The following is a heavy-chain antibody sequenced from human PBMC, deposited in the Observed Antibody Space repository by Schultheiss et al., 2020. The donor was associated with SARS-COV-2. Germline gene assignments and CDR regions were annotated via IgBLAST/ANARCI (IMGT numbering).Heavy chain of an antibody. D-gene: IGHD5-18*01. Sequence: GGSLRLSCAASGFTFSSYGMHWVRQATGKGLEWVSAIGTAGDTYYPGSVKGRFTISRDNSKNTLYLQMNSLRAEDTAVYYCAVQLWPGYFDYWGQGTLVTVSS. CDR1: GFTFSSYG. CDR3: AVQLWPGYFDY. CDR2: IGTAGDT. J-gene: IGHJ4*02. V-gene: IGHV3-13*01.